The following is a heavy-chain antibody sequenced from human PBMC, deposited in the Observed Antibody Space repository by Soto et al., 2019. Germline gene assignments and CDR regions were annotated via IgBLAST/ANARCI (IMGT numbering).Heavy chain of an antibody. Sequence: QVQLVQSGADVKKPGSSVKVSCKASGGTFSTHAISWVRQAPGQGLEWLGGIIPTLGTPNYAQKFQGRVTVTADEYKSTAYMELSRLKSEDTAVYYCARAAFRSGYYGYYYGMDVWGQGTAVNV. CDR1: GGTFSTHA. V-gene: IGHV1-69*01. CDR2: IIPTLGTP. D-gene: IGHD3-3*01. J-gene: IGHJ6*02. CDR3: ARAAFRSGYYGYYYGMDV.